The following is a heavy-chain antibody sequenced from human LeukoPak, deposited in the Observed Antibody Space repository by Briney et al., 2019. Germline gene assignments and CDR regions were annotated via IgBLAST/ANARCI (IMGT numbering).Heavy chain of an antibody. CDR3: AKAQWFGEYPPFDY. D-gene: IGHD3-10*01. V-gene: IGHV3-30*02. Sequence: GGSLRLSCAASGFTVSSNYMSWVRQAPGKGLEWVAFIRYDGSNKYYADSVKGRFTISRDNSKNTLYLQMNSLRAEDTAVYYCAKAQWFGEYPPFDYWGQGTLVTVSS. CDR1: GFTVSSNY. J-gene: IGHJ4*02. CDR2: IRYDGSNK.